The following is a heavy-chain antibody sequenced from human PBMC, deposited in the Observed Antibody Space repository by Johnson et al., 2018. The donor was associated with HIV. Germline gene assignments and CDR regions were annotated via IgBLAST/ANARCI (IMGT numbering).Heavy chain of an antibody. CDR3: ARERNAAAGLDAFDI. D-gene: IGHD6-13*01. Sequence: QVQLVESGGGVVQPGGSLRLSCAASGFTFSSYGMHWVRQAPGKGLAWVAFIRYDGSNKYYAASVTGRFTISRDNSKTTLYMQMDSLRTEDTAVYYCARERNAAAGLDAFDIWGQGTMVTVSS. CDR2: IRYDGSNK. J-gene: IGHJ3*02. V-gene: IGHV3-30*02. CDR1: GFTFSSYG.